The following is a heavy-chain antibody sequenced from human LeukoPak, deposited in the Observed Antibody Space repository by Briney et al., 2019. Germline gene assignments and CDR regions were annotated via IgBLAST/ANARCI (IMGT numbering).Heavy chain of an antibody. Sequence: ASVKVSGKVSGYTLTELSMHWVRQAPGKGLEWMGGFDPEDGETIYAKEFQGRVTMTEGTSTDTAYMELSSLRSEDTAVYYCAHGSYARGGTYFDYWGQGTLVTVSS. D-gene: IGHD1-26*01. J-gene: IGHJ4*02. CDR1: GYTLTELS. CDR2: FDPEDGET. CDR3: AHGSYARGGTYFDY. V-gene: IGHV1-24*01.